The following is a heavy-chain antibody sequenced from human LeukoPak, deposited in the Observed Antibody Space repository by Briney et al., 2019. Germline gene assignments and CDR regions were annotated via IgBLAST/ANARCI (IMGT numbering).Heavy chain of an antibody. Sequence: PSETLSLTCAVYGGSFSGYYWSWIRQPPGKGLEWIGEINHSGSTNYNPSLKSRVTISVDTSKNQFSLKLSSVTAADTAVYYCARGRTDPWFGEFPNYFDYWGQGTLVTVSS. CDR1: GGSFSGYY. J-gene: IGHJ4*02. D-gene: IGHD3-10*01. V-gene: IGHV4-34*01. CDR2: INHSGST. CDR3: ARGRTDPWFGEFPNYFDY.